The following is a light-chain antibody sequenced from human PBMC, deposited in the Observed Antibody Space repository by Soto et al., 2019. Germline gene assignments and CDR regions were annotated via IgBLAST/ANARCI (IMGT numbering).Light chain of an antibody. CDR1: QSISSY. CDR2: AAS. V-gene: IGKV1-39*01. J-gene: IGKJ5*01. CDR3: QQSYSDHRT. Sequence: DIQMTQSPSSLSASVGDRFTITCRASQSISSYLNWYQQKPGKAPKLLIYAASSLQSGVPSRFSGSGSGTDFTLTISSLQPEDFATYYCQQSYSDHRTFGQGTRLEIK.